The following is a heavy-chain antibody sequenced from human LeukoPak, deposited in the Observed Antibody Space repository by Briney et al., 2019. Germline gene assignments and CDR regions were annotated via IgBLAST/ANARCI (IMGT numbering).Heavy chain of an antibody. CDR1: GFTFSSYA. J-gene: IGHJ6*03. Sequence: PGGSLRLSCAASGFTFSSYAMHWVRQAPGKGLEYVSAISSNGGSTYYANSVKGRFTISRDNAKNSLYLQMNSLRAEDTAVYYCARVVAVAWSERPPGYHYMDFWGKGTTVTVSS. CDR2: ISSNGGST. CDR3: ARVVAVAWSERPPGYHYMDF. V-gene: IGHV3-64*01. D-gene: IGHD6-19*01.